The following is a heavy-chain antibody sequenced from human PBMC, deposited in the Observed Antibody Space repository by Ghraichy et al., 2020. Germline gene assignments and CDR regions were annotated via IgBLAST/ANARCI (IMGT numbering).Heavy chain of an antibody. J-gene: IGHJ3*02. CDR3: ARGTPQFAGAFDI. CDR1: GGTFSSYA. V-gene: IGHV1-69*13. D-gene: IGHD1-1*01. Sequence: SVKVSCKASGGTFSSYAISWVRQAPGQGLEWMGGIIPIFGTANYAQKFQGRVTITADESTSTAYMELSSLRSEDMAVYYCARGTPQFAGAFDIWGQGTMVTVSS. CDR2: IIPIFGTA.